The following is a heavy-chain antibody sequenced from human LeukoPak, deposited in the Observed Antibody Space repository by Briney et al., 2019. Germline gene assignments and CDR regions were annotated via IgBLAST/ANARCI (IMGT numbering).Heavy chain of an antibody. J-gene: IGHJ4*02. CDR2: IYYSGST. CDR1: GGSISSYY. D-gene: IGHD4-17*01. V-gene: IGHV4-59*01. CDR3: ARGFSDYGDYRRKFPPDY. Sequence: SETLSLTCTVSGGSISSYYWSWLRQPPGKGLEWIGYIYYSGSTNYNPSLKSRVTISVDTSKNQFSLKLSSVTAADTAVYYCARGFSDYGDYRRKFPPDYWGQGTLVTVSS.